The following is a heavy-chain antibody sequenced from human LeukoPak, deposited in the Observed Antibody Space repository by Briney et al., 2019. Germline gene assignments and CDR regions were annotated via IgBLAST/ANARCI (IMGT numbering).Heavy chain of an antibody. CDR2: IYTSGST. D-gene: IGHD3-22*01. J-gene: IGHJ4*02. CDR1: DGSISNYY. V-gene: IGHV4-4*07. CDR3: ARVSNYYDSSGYYYIFDY. Sequence: SETLSLTCTVSDGSISNYYWSWIRQPAGRAVEWIWRIYTSGSTNYNPSLKSRVTISVDKSKNQFSLRLSSVTAADTAVYYCARVSNYYDSSGYYYIFDYWGQGTLVTVSS.